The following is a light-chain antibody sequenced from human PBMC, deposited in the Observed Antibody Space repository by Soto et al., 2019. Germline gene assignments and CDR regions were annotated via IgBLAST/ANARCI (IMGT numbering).Light chain of an antibody. CDR2: DAS. V-gene: IGKV3D-20*01. CDR3: QQYGSSPAT. Sequence: EIVLTQSPATLSLSPGERATLSCGASQSVYSSYLAWYQQKPGLAPRLLIFDASNRATGIPDRFSGSGSGTDFTLTISRLEPEDFAVYYCQQYGSSPATFGPGTKVDI. J-gene: IGKJ3*01. CDR1: QSVYSSY.